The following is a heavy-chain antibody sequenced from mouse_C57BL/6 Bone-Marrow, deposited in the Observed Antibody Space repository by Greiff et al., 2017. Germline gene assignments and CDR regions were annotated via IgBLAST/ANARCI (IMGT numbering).Heavy chain of an antibody. J-gene: IGHJ4*01. CDR3: ARYYYYGSSYAMDY. CDR2: LYPGSGST. Sequence: QVQLLQPGAELVKPGASVKMSCKASGFTFTSYWITWVHQTPGQGLEWIGALYPGSGSTNYNEKFKCKATLTLDTSSSTAYMQLSSLTSEDSAVYYCARYYYYGSSYAMDYWGQGTSVTVSA. D-gene: IGHD1-1*01. V-gene: IGHV1-55*01. CDR1: GFTFTSYW.